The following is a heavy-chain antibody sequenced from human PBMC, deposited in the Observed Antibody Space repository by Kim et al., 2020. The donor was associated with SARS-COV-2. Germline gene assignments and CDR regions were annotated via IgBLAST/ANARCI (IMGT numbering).Heavy chain of an antibody. D-gene: IGHD6-19*01. Sequence: SETLSLTCTVSGGSISSYYWSWIRQPPGKGLEWIGYIYYSGSTNYNPSLKSRVTISVDTSKNQFSLKLSSVTAADTAVYYCARPHSEEGAVAHEGAFDIWGQGTMVTVSS. J-gene: IGHJ3*02. CDR1: GGSISSYY. CDR3: ARPHSEEGAVAHEGAFDI. CDR2: IYYSGST. V-gene: IGHV4-59*08.